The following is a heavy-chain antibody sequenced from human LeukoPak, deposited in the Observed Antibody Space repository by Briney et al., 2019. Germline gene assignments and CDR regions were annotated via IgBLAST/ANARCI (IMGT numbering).Heavy chain of an antibody. J-gene: IGHJ4*02. V-gene: IGHV3-30*03. CDR2: ISYDGSNK. D-gene: IGHD3-3*01. Sequence: GRSLRLTCAASGFTFSSYGMHWVRQAPGKGLEWVAVISYDGSNKYYGDSVKGRVTISRDNSKNTLYLQMNSPRAEDTAVYYCADSEFDYWGQGTLVTVSS. CDR3: ADSEFDY. CDR1: GFTFSSYG.